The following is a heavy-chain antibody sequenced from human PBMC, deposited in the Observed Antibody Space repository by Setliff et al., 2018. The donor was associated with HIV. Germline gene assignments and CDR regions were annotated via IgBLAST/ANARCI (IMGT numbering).Heavy chain of an antibody. J-gene: IGHJ5*02. D-gene: IGHD3-16*01. Sequence: SETLSLTCSVSGDSISSGSYYWSWIRLPAGKGLEWIGQIHTAGSTNYNPSLKSRVTISIDTSKNQFSLKLNSVTATDTAVYYCAKRTFGSGRFDPWGQGTLVTVSS. CDR2: IHTAGST. CDR1: GDSISSGSYY. CDR3: AKRTFGSGRFDP. V-gene: IGHV4-61*09.